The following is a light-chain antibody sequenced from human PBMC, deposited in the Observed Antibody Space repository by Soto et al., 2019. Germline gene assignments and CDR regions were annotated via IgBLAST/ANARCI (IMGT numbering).Light chain of an antibody. Sequence: DIQMTQSPSTLSASVGDIVTVTCRASQSVSSWLAWYQQKPGKAPKLLIYDASSLESGVPSRFSGSGSGTEFTLTISSLQPDEFATYYCQQYKSYPWTFGQGTKVEIK. J-gene: IGKJ1*01. CDR1: QSVSSW. V-gene: IGKV1-5*01. CDR2: DAS. CDR3: QQYKSYPWT.